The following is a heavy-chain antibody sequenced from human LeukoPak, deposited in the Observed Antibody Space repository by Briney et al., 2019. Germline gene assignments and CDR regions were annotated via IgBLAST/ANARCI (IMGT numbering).Heavy chain of an antibody. Sequence: GGSLRLSCAASGFTFSSYWMHWVRQAPGKGLVWASRINSDGSSTSYADSVKGRFTISRDNAKNTLYLQMNSLRAEDTAVYYCARALYDFWSGSYWFDPWGQGTLVTVSS. J-gene: IGHJ5*02. V-gene: IGHV3-74*01. CDR2: INSDGSST. CDR3: ARALYDFWSGSYWFDP. CDR1: GFTFSSYW. D-gene: IGHD3-3*01.